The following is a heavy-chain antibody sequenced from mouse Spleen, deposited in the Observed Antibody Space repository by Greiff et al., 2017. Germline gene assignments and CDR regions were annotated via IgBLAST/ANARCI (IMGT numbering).Heavy chain of an antibody. CDR2: ISYDGSN. J-gene: IGHJ4*01. V-gene: IGHV3-6*01. CDR1: GYSITSGYY. CDR3: AREGGNHAMDY. Sequence: EVQRVESGPGLVKPSQSLSLTCSVTGYSITSGYYWNWIRQFPGNKLEWMGYISYDGSNNYNPSLKNRISITRDTSKNQFFLKLNSVTTEDTATYYCAREGGNHAMDYWGQGTSVTVSS. D-gene: IGHD1-1*02.